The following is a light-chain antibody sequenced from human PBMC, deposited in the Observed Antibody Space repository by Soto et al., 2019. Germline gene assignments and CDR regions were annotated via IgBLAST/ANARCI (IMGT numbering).Light chain of an antibody. CDR2: LTS. CDR1: QAVNTR. V-gene: IGKV3-20*01. Sequence: IVLTQSPATLSSIAGDRVTVSCRASQAVNTRLAWYQHKPGQAPRLLIYLTSNRAAGIPARFSGSGSGTDFTLTISRLEPEDFAVYSCQQYGGSPLTFGQGTRLEIK. J-gene: IGKJ5*01. CDR3: QQYGGSPLT.